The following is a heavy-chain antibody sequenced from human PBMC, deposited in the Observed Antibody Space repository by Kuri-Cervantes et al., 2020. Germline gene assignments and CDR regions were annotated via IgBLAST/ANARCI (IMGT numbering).Heavy chain of an antibody. CDR1: GGSISSGSYY. CDR3: ARDPGNGDYYFDY. Sequence: LRLSCTVSGGSISSGSYYWSWIRQPAGKGLEWIGRIYTSGSTNYNPSLKSRVTISVDTSKNQFSLKLSSVTAADTAVYYCARDPGNGDYYFDYWGQGTLVTVSS. CDR2: IYTSGST. D-gene: IGHD4-17*01. J-gene: IGHJ4*02. V-gene: IGHV4-61*02.